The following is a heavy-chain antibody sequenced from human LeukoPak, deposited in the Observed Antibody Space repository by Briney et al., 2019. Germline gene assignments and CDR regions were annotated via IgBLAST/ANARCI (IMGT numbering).Heavy chain of an antibody. V-gene: IGHV1-2*02. D-gene: IGHD6-13*01. CDR3: AKIAAAGSFDY. J-gene: IGHJ4*02. CDR1: GYTFTAYY. CDR2: INPNSGGT. Sequence: ASVKVSCKASGYTFTAYYIHWVRQAPGQGLEWMGWINPNSGGTNSAQTFQDRVTMTRDTSLSTAYMELSRLRSDDTAVYFCAKIAAAGSFDYWGQGTLVTVSS.